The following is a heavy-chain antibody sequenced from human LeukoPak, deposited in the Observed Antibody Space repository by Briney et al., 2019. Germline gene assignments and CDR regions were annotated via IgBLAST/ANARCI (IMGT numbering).Heavy chain of an antibody. CDR3: ARGPAASHRNWFDP. CDR1: GYTFTNYD. CDR2: MNPNSGYT. D-gene: IGHD2-15*01. V-gene: IGHV1-8*01. Sequence: GASVKVSCKASGYTFTNYDVNWVRQATGQGLEWMGWMNPNSGYTGHAQKFQGRVTMTRNTSISTAYMELSSLRSEDTAVYYCARGPAASHRNWFDPWAREPWSPSPQ. J-gene: IGHJ5*02.